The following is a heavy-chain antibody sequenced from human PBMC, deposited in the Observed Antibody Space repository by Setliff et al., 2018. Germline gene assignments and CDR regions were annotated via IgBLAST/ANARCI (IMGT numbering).Heavy chain of an antibody. CDR2: IKSAADGGTI. CDR3: STGSDGW. V-gene: IGHV3-15*01. CDR1: GFSFSNTK. J-gene: IGHJ4*02. D-gene: IGHD2-15*01. Sequence: PGGSLRLSCLASGFSFSNTKMSWIRQAPGKGLEWVGRIKSAADGGTIEYAAAVNGRFTVSRDDSKNTLFLQMNSLKTEDTGTYYCSTGSDGWWGQGTLVTVSS.